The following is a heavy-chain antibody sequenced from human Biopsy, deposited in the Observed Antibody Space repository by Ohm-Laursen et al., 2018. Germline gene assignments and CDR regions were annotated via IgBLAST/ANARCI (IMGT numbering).Heavy chain of an antibody. J-gene: IGHJ4*02. CDR3: ARDGYDTGGYYYVD. CDR1: GGTSNSFA. Sequence: SSVKVSCKVSGGTSNSFAISWVRQAPGQGLEWMGRIIPMVGTVNYAHKFQGRVTITADKYRRTAYMEVSSLRSEDTAVYYCARDGYDTGGYYYVDWGQGTLVTVSS. CDR2: IIPMVGTV. D-gene: IGHD3-22*01. V-gene: IGHV1-69*04.